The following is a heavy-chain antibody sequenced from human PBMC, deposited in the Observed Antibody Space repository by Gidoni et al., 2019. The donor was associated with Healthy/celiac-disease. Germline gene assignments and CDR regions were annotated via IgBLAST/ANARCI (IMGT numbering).Heavy chain of an antibody. D-gene: IGHD5-18*01. V-gene: IGHV3-21*01. CDR2: ISSSSSYI. CDR3: ARDVYVDTAMEHYYGMDV. Sequence: EVQLVESGGGLVKPGGSLRLSCAASGFTFSSYSMNGVRQAPGKGLEWVSSISSSSSYIYYADSVKGRFTISRDNAKNSLYLQMNSLRAEDTAVYYCARDVYVDTAMEHYYGMDVWGQGTTVTVSS. CDR1: GFTFSSYS. J-gene: IGHJ6*02.